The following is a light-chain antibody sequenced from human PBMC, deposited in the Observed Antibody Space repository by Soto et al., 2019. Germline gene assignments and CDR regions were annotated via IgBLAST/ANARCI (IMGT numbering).Light chain of an antibody. CDR3: SSYLGSNDYV. J-gene: IGLJ1*01. CDR1: SSDVGGYNY. V-gene: IGLV2-8*01. CDR2: EVS. Sequence: QSALTQPPSASGSPGQSVTISCTGTSSDVGGYNYVSWYQQHPGKAPKLMIYEVSKRPSGVPDRFSGSKSGNTASLTVSGLQAEDEADYYCSSYLGSNDYVFGTGTKVTVL.